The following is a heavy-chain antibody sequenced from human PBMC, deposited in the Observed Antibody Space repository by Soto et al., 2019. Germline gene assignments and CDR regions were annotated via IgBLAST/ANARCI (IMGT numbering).Heavy chain of an antibody. D-gene: IGHD3-3*01. V-gene: IGHV3-15*01. CDR2: IKSKTDGGTT. CDR3: TNSPRFLEWLFYYFDY. CDR1: GFTFSNAW. J-gene: IGHJ4*01. Sequence: GSLRPACSASGFTFSNAWRSWVRQAAGKGLEWVGRIKSKTDGGTTDYAAPVKGRFTISRDDSKNTLYLQMNSLKTEDTAVYYCTNSPRFLEWLFYYFDYWGHGTLVTVYS.